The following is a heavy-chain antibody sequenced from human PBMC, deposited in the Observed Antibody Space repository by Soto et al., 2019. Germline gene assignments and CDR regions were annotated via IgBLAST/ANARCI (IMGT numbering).Heavy chain of an antibody. D-gene: IGHD3-16*02. J-gene: IGHJ4*02. CDR2: ISGSGGST. CDR3: AKGGYYDYVWGSYRPFDY. CDR1: GFTFSSYA. Sequence: EVQLLESGGGLVQPGGSLRLSCAASGFTFSSYAMSWVRQARGKGLEWVSAISGSGGSTYYADSVKGRFTISRDNSKNTLYLQMNSLRAEDTAVYYCAKGGYYDYVWGSYRPFDYWGQGTLVTVSS. V-gene: IGHV3-23*01.